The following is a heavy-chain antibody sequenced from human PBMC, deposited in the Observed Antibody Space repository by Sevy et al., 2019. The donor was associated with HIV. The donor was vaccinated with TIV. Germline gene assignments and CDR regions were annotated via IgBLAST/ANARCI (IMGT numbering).Heavy chain of an antibody. D-gene: IGHD1-1*01. Sequence: GGSLRLSCAASGFTFSNFGMSWVRQAPGKGLEWVAFIRYDGSNKFYADSVKGRFTISRDNSNNMMYLQMNSLRGEDTAVYYCATRWTPGYWGQGTLVTVSS. J-gene: IGHJ4*02. CDR2: IRYDGSNK. CDR1: GFTFSNFG. V-gene: IGHV3-30*02. CDR3: ATRWTPGY.